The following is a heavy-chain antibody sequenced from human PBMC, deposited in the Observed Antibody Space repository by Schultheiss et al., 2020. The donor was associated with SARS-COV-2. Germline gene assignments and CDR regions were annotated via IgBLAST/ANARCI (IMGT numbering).Heavy chain of an antibody. Sequence: GESLKISCAASGFTFSSYGMHWVRQAPGKGLEWVAVISYDGSNKYYADSVKGRFTISRDNSKNTLYLQMNSLRAEDTAVYYCAKDGIAAAGPDYPDYCGQGTLVTVSS. J-gene: IGHJ4*02. CDR1: GFTFSSYG. CDR3: AKDGIAAAGPDYPDY. CDR2: ISYDGSNK. D-gene: IGHD6-13*01. V-gene: IGHV3-30*18.